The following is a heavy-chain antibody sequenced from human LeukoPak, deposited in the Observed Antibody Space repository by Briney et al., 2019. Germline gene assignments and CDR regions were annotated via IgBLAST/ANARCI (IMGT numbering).Heavy chain of an antibody. CDR2: ISSSSSYI. CDR3: ARADRLGAALLASFDY. Sequence: GGSLRLSCAASGFTFSSYSMNWVRQAPGKGLEWVSSISSSSSYIYYADSVKGRFTISRDNAKNSLYLQMNSLRAEDTAVYYCARADRLGAALLASFDYWGQGNLVTVSS. V-gene: IGHV3-21*01. CDR1: GFTFSSYS. J-gene: IGHJ4*02. D-gene: IGHD3-16*01.